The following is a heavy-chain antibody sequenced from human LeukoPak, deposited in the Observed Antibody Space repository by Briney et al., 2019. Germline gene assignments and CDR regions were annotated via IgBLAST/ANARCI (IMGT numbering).Heavy chain of an antibody. Sequence: PGGSLRLSCAASGFTVSTNYMSWVRQAPGKGLEWVSLIYSGGGTYYAGSVKGRFTISRDNSRNTLSLQMNSLRAEDTAVYYCARVRYGELDVWGQGTTVTVSS. CDR3: ARVRYGELDV. D-gene: IGHD4-17*01. V-gene: IGHV3-66*01. CDR2: IYSGGGT. J-gene: IGHJ6*02. CDR1: GFTVSTNY.